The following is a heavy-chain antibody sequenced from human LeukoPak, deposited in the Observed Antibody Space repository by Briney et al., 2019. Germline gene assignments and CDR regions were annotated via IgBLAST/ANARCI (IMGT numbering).Heavy chain of an antibody. V-gene: IGHV4-59*11. D-gene: IGHD3-3*01. CDR1: GGSLSTHH. Sequence: SETLSLTCVVSGGSLSTHHWSWIRQSPGRGLEWIGYISDSGSTNYNPSLKSRVTISVDTSKNQFSLMLSSVTAADTALYYCAKAAIITIFGVISDWGQGTLVTVSS. J-gene: IGHJ4*02. CDR3: AKAAIITIFGVISD. CDR2: ISDSGST.